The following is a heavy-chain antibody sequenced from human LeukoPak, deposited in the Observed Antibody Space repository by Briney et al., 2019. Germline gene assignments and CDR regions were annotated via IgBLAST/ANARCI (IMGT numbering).Heavy chain of an antibody. CDR2: ISYDEGNE. J-gene: IGHJ4*02. CDR3: ARDSCCYRIYIVY. D-gene: IGHD2-15*01. Sequence: PGGSLRLSCAASGCTFSSYAMHWVRQAPGKGLEWVAVISYDEGNENYADSVKGRFTISRDNSTNTLYLQMNSLRVEDTAVYYCARDSCCYRIYIVYWGEGDLGTVSS. CDR1: GCTFSSYA. V-gene: IGHV3-30*04.